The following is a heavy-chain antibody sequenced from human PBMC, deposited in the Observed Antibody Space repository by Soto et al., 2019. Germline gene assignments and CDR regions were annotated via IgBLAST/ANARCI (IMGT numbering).Heavy chain of an antibody. CDR2: ISAYNGNT. CDR1: GYTFTSYG. Sequence: QVQLVQSGAEVKKPGASVKVSCKASGYTFTSYGISWVRQAPGQGLEWMGWISAYNGNTNYAQKLQGRVTMTTDTCTRTAGRERRSLRSDDTAVYYCARGGGGRSANWYFDLWGRGTLVTVSS. V-gene: IGHV1-18*01. J-gene: IGHJ2*01. CDR3: ARGGGGRSANWYFDL. D-gene: IGHD1-26*01.